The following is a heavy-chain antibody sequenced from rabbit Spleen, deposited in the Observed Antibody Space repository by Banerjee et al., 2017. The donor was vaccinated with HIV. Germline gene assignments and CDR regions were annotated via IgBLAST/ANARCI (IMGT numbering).Heavy chain of an antibody. J-gene: IGHJ4*01. V-gene: IGHV1S45*01. CDR1: GFSFSVSDW. D-gene: IGHD1-1*01. CDR2: IDPVFATT. CDR3: AREKSGNYIDGYFNL. Sequence: QEQLVESGGGLVQPEGSLTLTCTASGFSFSVSDWIYWVRQAPGKGLEWIGYIDPVFATTYYASWAKGRFTISKASSTTVTLQMTSLTAADTATYFCAREKSGNYIDGYFNLWGPGTLVTVS.